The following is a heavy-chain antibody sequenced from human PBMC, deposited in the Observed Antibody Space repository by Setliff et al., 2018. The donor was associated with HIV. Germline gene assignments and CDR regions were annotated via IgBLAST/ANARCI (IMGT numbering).Heavy chain of an antibody. D-gene: IGHD3-10*01. Sequence: ASVKVSCKVSGHTLTELSMHWVRQAPGKGLEWMGWINPNSDGTNYAPKFQGRVTMTRDTSINTDYMDLSGLRSDDTAIYYCARDGPGAAHFDYWGQGTLVTVSS. J-gene: IGHJ4*02. CDR3: ARDGPGAAHFDY. CDR1: GHTLTELS. V-gene: IGHV1-2*02. CDR2: INPNSDGT.